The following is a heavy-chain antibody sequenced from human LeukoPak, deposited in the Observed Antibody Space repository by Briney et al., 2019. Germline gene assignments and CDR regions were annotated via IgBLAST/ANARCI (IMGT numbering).Heavy chain of an antibody. CDR3: AKEAAAVFDY. J-gene: IGHJ4*02. Sequence: ASVKVCCKTSGYIFISCGISWVRQAPGQGLEWMGWISAYNGNTKYAQQMQGRVTLTTDTSTSTAYMDLRSLSYDDTAVYYCAKEAAAVFDYWGQGTLVTVSS. D-gene: IGHD2-2*01. V-gene: IGHV1-18*01. CDR2: ISAYNGNT. CDR1: GYIFISCG.